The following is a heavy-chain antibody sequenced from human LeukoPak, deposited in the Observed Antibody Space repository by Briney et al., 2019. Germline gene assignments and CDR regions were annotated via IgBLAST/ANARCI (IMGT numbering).Heavy chain of an antibody. D-gene: IGHD3-10*02. CDR2: ISYDGSNK. Sequence: GGSLRLSCAASGFTFSSYAMHWVRQAPGKGLEWVAVISYDGSNKYYADSVKGRFTISRDNSKNTLYLQMNSLRAEDTAVYYCAELGITMIGGVWGKGSTVTISS. CDR3: AELGITMIGGV. V-gene: IGHV3-30*04. J-gene: IGHJ6*04. CDR1: GFTFSSYA.